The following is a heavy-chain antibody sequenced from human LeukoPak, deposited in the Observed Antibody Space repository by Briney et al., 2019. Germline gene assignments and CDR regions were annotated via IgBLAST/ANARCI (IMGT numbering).Heavy chain of an antibody. V-gene: IGHV4-4*07. CDR1: GGSISSYY. CDR3: ARSIRNWYFDL. D-gene: IGHD5-12*01. CDR2: MYISGST. Sequence: SETLSLTCTVSGGSISSYYWSWLRQPAGKGLEWIGHMYISGSTNYNPSLKSRVTMSVDTSKNQFSLKLSSVTAADTAVNFCARSIRNWYFDLWGRGTLVTVSS. J-gene: IGHJ2*01.